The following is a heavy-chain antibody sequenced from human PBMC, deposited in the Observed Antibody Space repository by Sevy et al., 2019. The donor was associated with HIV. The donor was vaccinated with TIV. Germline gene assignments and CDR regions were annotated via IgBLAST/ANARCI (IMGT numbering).Heavy chain of an antibody. CDR1: GFTFSSYA. D-gene: IGHD3-16*01. V-gene: IGHV3-23*01. CDR3: AKDLFGHYGMDV. Sequence: GGSLRLSCAASGFTFSSYAMSWVRQAPGKGLEWVSAISGSGGRTYYADSVKGRFTISRDNSKNTLYLQMNSLRAEDTAVYYCAKDLFGHYGMDVWGQGTTVTVSS. J-gene: IGHJ6*02. CDR2: ISGSGGRT.